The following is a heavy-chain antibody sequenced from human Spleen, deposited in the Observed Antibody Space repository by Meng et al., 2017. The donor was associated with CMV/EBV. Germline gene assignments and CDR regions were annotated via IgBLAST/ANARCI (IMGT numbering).Heavy chain of an antibody. CDR2: INNDGRTT. CDR1: GFTFSGHW. Sequence: GGSLRLSCAASGFTFSGHWIHWVRQAPGKGLVWVSRINNDGRTTSYADSVKGRFTMSRDNAKNTVYLQMSSLSAEDTAVYFCARDVQYGMDVWGQGTTVTVSS. J-gene: IGHJ6*02. CDR3: ARDVQYGMDV. V-gene: IGHV3-74*01. D-gene: IGHD4-11*01.